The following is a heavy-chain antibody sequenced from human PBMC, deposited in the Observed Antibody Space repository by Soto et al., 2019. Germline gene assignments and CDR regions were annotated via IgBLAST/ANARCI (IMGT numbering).Heavy chain of an antibody. Sequence: SETLSLTCAVYGGSFSGYYWSWIRQPPGKGLEWIGEINHSGSTNYNPSLKSRVTISVDTSKNQFSLKLSSVTAADTAVYYCARGSDLLPIAAAGGRDYYYYGMDVWGQGTTVTVSS. CDR1: GGSFSGYY. J-gene: IGHJ6*02. V-gene: IGHV4-34*01. D-gene: IGHD6-13*01. CDR3: ARGSDLLPIAAAGGRDYYYYGMDV. CDR2: INHSGST.